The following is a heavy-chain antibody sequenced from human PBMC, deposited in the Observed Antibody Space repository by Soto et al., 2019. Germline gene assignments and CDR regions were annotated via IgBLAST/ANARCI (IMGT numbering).Heavy chain of an antibody. D-gene: IGHD1-1*01. CDR3: RSWNDDSYYYYMDV. Sequence: SETLSLTCTVSGGSISSSSYYWGWIRQPPGKGLEWIGSIYYSGSTYYNPSLKSRVTISVDTSKNQFSLKLSSVTAADTAVYYFRSWNDDSYYYYMDVWGKGTTVTVSS. V-gene: IGHV4-39*01. J-gene: IGHJ6*03. CDR1: GGSISSSSYY. CDR2: IYYSGST.